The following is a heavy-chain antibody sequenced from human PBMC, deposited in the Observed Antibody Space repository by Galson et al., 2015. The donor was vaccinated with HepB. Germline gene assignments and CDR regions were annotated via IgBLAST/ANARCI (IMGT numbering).Heavy chain of an antibody. CDR1: GFTFSTYW. CDR2: IKQDGSEK. V-gene: IGHV3-7*03. Sequence: SLRLSCAASGFTFSTYWMSWVRQGPGKGLEWVANIKQDGSEKYYVDSVKGRFTISRDNAKNSLYLLMNSLRAEDTAVYYCARDHCSGGSCYSRYYYYDVDVWGQGTTVTV. CDR3: ARDHCSGGSCYSRYYYYDVDV. J-gene: IGHJ6*02. D-gene: IGHD2-15*01.